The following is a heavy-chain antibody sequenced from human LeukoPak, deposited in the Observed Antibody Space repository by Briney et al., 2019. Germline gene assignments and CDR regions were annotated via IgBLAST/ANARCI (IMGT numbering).Heavy chain of an antibody. V-gene: IGHV4-59*01. CDR3: ARVYSGYDLGRYFDY. J-gene: IGHJ4*02. CDR2: IYYSGST. CDR1: GGSISSYY. D-gene: IGHD5-12*01. Sequence: SETLSLTCTVSGGSISSYYWSWIRQPPGKGLEWIGYIYYSGSTNYNPSLKSRVTISVDTSKNQFSLKLSSVTAADTAVYYCARVYSGYDLGRYFDYWGQGTLVTVSS.